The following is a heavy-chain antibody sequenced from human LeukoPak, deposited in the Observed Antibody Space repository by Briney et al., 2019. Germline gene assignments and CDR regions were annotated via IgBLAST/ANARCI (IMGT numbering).Heavy chain of an antibody. CDR1: RFTVSNNY. V-gene: IGHV3-21*01. Sequence: PGGSLRLSCAASRFTVSNNYMSWVRQAPGKGLEWVSSISSSSSYIYYADSVKGRFTISRDNAKNSLYLQMNSLRAEDTAVYYCARDRSLYSSGWYVAYYFDYWGQGTLVTVSS. CDR2: ISSSSSYI. J-gene: IGHJ4*02. D-gene: IGHD6-19*01. CDR3: ARDRSLYSSGWYVAYYFDY.